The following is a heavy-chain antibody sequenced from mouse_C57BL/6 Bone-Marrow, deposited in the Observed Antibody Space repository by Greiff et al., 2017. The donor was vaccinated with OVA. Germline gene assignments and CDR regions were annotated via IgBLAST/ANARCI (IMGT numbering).Heavy chain of an antibody. CDR2: IDPSDSYT. Sequence: QVQLQQPGAELVRPGTSVKLSCKASGYTFTSYWMHWVKQRPGQGLEWIGVIDPSDSYTNYNQKFKGKATLTVDTSSSTAYMQLSSLTSEDSAVYYGAREDTTVDWYFDGWGTGTTVTVSS. D-gene: IGHD1-1*01. J-gene: IGHJ1*03. V-gene: IGHV1-59*01. CDR1: GYTFTSYW. CDR3: AREDTTVDWYFDG.